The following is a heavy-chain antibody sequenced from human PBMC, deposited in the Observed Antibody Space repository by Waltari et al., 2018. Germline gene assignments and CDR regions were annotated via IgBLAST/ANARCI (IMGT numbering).Heavy chain of an antibody. D-gene: IGHD6-19*01. Sequence: QVQLQQWGAGLLKPSETLSLTCAMSGGSFNGYAWSWFRPPHGKGLEWIGEINHSGSTNYNPSLKSRVTMSVDTSKNQFSLNLSSVTAADTAVYYCARGESLYNSDWTPRGYYYYGMDVWGQGTTVTVSS. J-gene: IGHJ6*02. CDR3: ARGESLYNSDWTPRGYYYYGMDV. CDR2: INHSGST. CDR1: GGSFNGYA. V-gene: IGHV4-34*01.